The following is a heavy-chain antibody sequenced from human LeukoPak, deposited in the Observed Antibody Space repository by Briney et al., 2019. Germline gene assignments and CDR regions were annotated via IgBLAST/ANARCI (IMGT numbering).Heavy chain of an antibody. CDR2: IYTSGST. CDR1: GGSISSGSYY. J-gene: IGHJ6*03. V-gene: IGHV4-61*02. D-gene: IGHD3-9*01. Sequence: SSETLSLTCTVSGGSISSGSYYWNWIRQPAGKGLEWIGRIYTSGSTNYNPSLKSRVTISVDTSKNQFSLRLSSVTAADTAVYYCARARGYFDWSVSLVDKGYYYYYMDVWGKGTTVTVSS. CDR3: ARARGYFDWSVSLVDKGYYYYYMDV.